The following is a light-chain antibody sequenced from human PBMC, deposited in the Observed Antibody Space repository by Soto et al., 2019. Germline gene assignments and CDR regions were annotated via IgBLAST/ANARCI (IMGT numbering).Light chain of an antibody. V-gene: IGLV1-40*01. Sequence: SVLTQPPSVSGDPGQRVTISCTGSSSNIGAGYDVHWYQQLPGTAPKLLIYGNSNRPSGVPDRFSGSKSGTSASLAITGLQAEDEADYYCQSYDSSLSGSVFGGGTKLTVL. J-gene: IGLJ2*01. CDR1: SSNIGAGYD. CDR3: QSYDSSLSGSV. CDR2: GNS.